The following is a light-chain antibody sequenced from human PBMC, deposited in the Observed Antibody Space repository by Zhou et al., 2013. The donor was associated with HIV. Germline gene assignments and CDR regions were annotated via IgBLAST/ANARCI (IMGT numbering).Light chain of an antibody. CDR2: GAS. J-gene: IGKJ4*01. CDR3: QQYSSSPLT. V-gene: IGKV3-20*01. Sequence: EIVLTQSPGSLSLSPGERATLSCRASQSVSNNYLAWYQQKPGQAPRFLIYGASSRANGIPDRFSGSGSGTDSTLTITRLEPEDFAVYYCQQYSSSPLTFGGGTKVEIK. CDR1: QSVSNNY.